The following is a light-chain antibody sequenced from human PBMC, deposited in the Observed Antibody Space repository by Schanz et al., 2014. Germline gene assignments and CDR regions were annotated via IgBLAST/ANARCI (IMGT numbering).Light chain of an antibody. CDR2: GAS. CDR1: QSVGSN. CDR3: QQYNNWPPWT. Sequence: EVVMTQSPDTLSVSPGERATLSCRASQSVGSNLAWYQQRPGQAPRLLIYGASTRATGIPARFSGSGSGTEFTLTISSLQSEDFAVYYCQQYNNWPPWTFGQGTKVEIK. J-gene: IGKJ1*01. V-gene: IGKV3-15*01.